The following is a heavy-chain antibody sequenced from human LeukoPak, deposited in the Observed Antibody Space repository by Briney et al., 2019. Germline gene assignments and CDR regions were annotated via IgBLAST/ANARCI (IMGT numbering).Heavy chain of an antibody. CDR2: ISFDGSNK. D-gene: IGHD2-2*01. J-gene: IGHJ6*02. V-gene: IGHV3-30*18. CDR3: AKDLDIVVVSASSSGMDV. CDR1: GLTFSDYG. Sequence: PGRSLRLSCAASGLTFSDYGMHWVRQAPGKGLEWVAVISFDGSNKYYADSLKGRFAISRDNSKNTLYLQMNSLRPEDTAVYYCAKDLDIVVVSASSSGMDVWGQGTTVTVSS.